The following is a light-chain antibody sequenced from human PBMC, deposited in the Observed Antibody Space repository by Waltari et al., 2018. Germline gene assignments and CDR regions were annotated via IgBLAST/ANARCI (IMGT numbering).Light chain of an antibody. CDR3: SSYTSSNNIV. CDR1: STDVGGYSY. CDR2: DVS. Sequence: QPALTQPASVSGSPGQSTTISSTGTSTDVGGYSYVHWYQQHPGKAPKLMIYDVSTRPAGVSNRFSGSKSGNTASLTISGLQAEDEADYYCSSYTSSNNIVFGGGTRLTVL. J-gene: IGLJ2*01. V-gene: IGLV2-14*03.